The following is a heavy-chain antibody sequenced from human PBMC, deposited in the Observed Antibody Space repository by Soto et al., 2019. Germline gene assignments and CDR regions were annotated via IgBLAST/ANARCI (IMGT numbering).Heavy chain of an antibody. CDR3: ARWYDSSGYLDY. V-gene: IGHV1-46*01. D-gene: IGHD3-22*01. CDR1: GYTFTSYY. CDR2: INPSGGST. Sequence: QVQLVQSGAEVKKPGASVKVSCKASGYTFTSYYMHWVRQAPGQGLEWMGIINPSGGSTSYAQKFQGRVTMTRDTSASTVYVELSGLRSEDTAVYYCARWYDSSGYLDYWGQGTLVTVSS. J-gene: IGHJ4*02.